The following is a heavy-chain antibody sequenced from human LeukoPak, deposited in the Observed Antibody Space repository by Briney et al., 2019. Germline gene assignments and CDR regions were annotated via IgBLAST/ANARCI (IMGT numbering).Heavy chain of an antibody. CDR3: AISARLKWFGSPPRPYYYVVDF. Sequence: GESLKISCSSSGYSSSYYWIGLLRQMPGKVLELMGIIYPGDSNTTNRPSFQGQVPISADKSIGTAYLQWSSLKASDTAICDCAISARLKWFGSPPRPYYYVVDFWGQGTTVTVSS. CDR2: IYPGDSNT. J-gene: IGHJ6*02. CDR1: GYSSSYYW. D-gene: IGHD3-10*01. V-gene: IGHV5-51*01.